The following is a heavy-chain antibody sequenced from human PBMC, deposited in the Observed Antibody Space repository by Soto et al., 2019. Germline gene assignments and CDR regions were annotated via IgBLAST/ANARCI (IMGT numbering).Heavy chain of an antibody. V-gene: IGHV5-10-1*01. CDR3: ARHGNPYYYDSSGHAPDGYYGMDV. Sequence: PGESLKISCKGSGYSFTSYWISWVRQMPGKGLEWMGRIDPSDSYTNYGPSFQGHVTISADKSISTAYLQWSSLKASDTAMYYCARHGNPYYYDSSGHAPDGYYGMDVWGQGTTVTVSS. CDR2: IDPSDSYT. CDR1: GYSFTSYW. J-gene: IGHJ6*02. D-gene: IGHD3-22*01.